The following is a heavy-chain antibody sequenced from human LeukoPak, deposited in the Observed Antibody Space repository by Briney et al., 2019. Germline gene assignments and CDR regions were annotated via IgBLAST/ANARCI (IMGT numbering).Heavy chain of an antibody. Sequence: SETLSLTCTVSGGSIGSSTYYWGWIRQPPGKGLEWIGSIYYDGSAYYNPTLKSRVTISIDTSKNQFSLRLSSVTAADTAVYHCARHPVSSKTLDYWGQGTLVTVSS. CDR2: IYYDGSA. CDR1: GGSIGSSTYY. V-gene: IGHV4-39*01. D-gene: IGHD6-6*01. CDR3: ARHPVSSKTLDY. J-gene: IGHJ4*02.